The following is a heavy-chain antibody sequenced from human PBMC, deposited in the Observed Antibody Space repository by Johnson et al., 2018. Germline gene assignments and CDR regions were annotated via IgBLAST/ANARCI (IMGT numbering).Heavy chain of an antibody. D-gene: IGHD5-18*01. V-gene: IGHV3-33*01. CDR3: AGARSWGIQLYYYYYGMDV. J-gene: IGHJ6*02. CDR1: GFTFSSYG. CDR2: IWYDGSNK. Sequence: QVQLVESGGGVVQPGRSLRLSCAASGFTFSSYGMHWVRQAPGKGLEWVAVIWYDGSNKYYADSVKGRFTISRDNSKNTLSLQMNSRSAADTAVYYCAGARSWGIQLYYYYYGMDVWGQGTTVTVSS.